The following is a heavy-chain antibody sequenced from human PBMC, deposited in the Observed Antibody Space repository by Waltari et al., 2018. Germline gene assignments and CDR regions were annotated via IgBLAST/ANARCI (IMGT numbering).Heavy chain of an antibody. J-gene: IGHJ6*02. D-gene: IGHD3-10*01. CDR3: ARARFNYYGSGSPNYYYGMDV. CDR2: TYYSGST. V-gene: IGHV4-31*03. Sequence: QVQLQESGPGLVKPSQTLSLTCTVSGGSISSGGYYWSWLRQHPGKGLEWIGYTYYSGSTYYNPSLKSRVTISVDTSKNQFSLKLSSVTAADTAVYYCARARFNYYGSGSPNYYYGMDVWGQGTTVTVSS. CDR1: GGSISSGGYY.